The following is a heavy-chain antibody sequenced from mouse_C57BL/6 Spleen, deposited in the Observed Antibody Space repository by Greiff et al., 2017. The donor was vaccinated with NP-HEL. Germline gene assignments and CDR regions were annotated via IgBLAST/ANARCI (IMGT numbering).Heavy chain of an antibody. CDR3: DRGYGSSRYDY. CDR1: GYTFTDYN. V-gene: IGHV1-22*01. D-gene: IGHD1-1*01. J-gene: IGHJ2*01. Sequence: EVQLQESGPELVKPGASVKMSCKASGYTFTDYNMHWVKQSHGKSLEWIGYINPNNGGTSYNQKFKGKATLTVNKSSSTAYMELRSLTSEDSAVYYCDRGYGSSRYDYWGQGTTLTVSS. CDR2: INPNNGGT.